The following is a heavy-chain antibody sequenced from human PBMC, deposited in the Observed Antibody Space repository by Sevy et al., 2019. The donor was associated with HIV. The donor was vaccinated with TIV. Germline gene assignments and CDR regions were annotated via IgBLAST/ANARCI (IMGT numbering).Heavy chain of an antibody. V-gene: IGHV4-59*01. J-gene: IGHJ6*02. CDR1: GDSISGYY. CDR3: ARGRPDYYYGMDV. Sequence: SETLSLTCNVSGDSISGYYWSWIRQPPGKGLEWIGYIYYTRSTNYNPSLKSRVTISKDTSKNQVSLKLSSVIVADTAVSYCARGRPDYYYGMDVWGQGTTVTVSS. CDR2: IYYTRST.